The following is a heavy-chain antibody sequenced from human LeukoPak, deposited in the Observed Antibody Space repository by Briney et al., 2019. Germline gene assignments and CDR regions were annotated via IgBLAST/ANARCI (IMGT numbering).Heavy chain of an antibody. V-gene: IGHV1-3*01. CDR1: GYSFTSYV. Sequence: ASVKVSCKASGYSFTSYVMHWVRQAPGQRLEWKGWINAGNGNTKYSQKFQGRVTINRDTSASTVYMELSSLRFEDTAVYYCARSQYSSSWWSGFDVWGQGTLVTVSS. J-gene: IGHJ3*01. CDR2: INAGNGNT. D-gene: IGHD6-13*01. CDR3: ARSQYSSSWWSGFDV.